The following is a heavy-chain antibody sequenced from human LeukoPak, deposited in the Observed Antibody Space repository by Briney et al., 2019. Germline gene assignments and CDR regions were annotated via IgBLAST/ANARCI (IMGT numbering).Heavy chain of an antibody. CDR2: IWSDGSNK. CDR1: GFTFSGYG. D-gene: IGHD5-12*01. J-gene: IGHJ4*02. V-gene: IGHV3-33*01. CDR3: ARGIYSGYHYFDY. Sequence: PGGSLRLSCAASGFTFSGYGMHWVRQPPGKGLEWVAFIWSDGSNKYYEDSVKGRFTITRDSSKNTLYLQMNSLRAEDTAVYYCARGIYSGYHYFDYWGQGTLVTVSS.